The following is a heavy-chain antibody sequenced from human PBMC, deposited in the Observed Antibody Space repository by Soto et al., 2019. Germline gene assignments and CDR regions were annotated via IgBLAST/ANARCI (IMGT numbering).Heavy chain of an antibody. CDR2: INVYSGTT. Sequence: GASVNVSCKASGYSFTSYSISWVRQAPGQGLEWMGWINVYSGTTNYLPKFQGRVTMTTDTSTSTLYMELRDLSSEDTALYYCARGPGPYLSSSGHTHNYFDIWGQGTPVTSP. J-gene: IGHJ4*02. D-gene: IGHD3-10*01. V-gene: IGHV1-18*01. CDR3: ARGPGPYLSSSGHTHNYFDI. CDR1: GYSFTSYS.